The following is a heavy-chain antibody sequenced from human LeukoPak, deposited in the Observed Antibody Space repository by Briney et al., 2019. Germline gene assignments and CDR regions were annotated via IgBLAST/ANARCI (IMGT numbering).Heavy chain of an antibody. CDR2: INPNSGGT. Sequence: ASVKVSCKASGYTFTGYYMHWVRRAPAQGLEWMGWINPNSGGTNYAQKFQGRVTMTRDTSISTAYMELSRLRSDDTAVYYCARMIYYDSSGYKGDWGQGTLVTVSS. CDR3: ARMIYYDSSGYKGD. J-gene: IGHJ4*02. V-gene: IGHV1-2*02. D-gene: IGHD3-22*01. CDR1: GYTFTGYY.